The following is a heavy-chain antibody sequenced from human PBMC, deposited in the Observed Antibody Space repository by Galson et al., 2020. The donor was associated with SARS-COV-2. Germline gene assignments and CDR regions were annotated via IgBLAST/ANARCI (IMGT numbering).Heavy chain of an antibody. CDR1: GFTFSSYG. CDR2: IWYDGVNE. Sequence: GESLKISCAASGFTFSSYGMHWVRQAPGKGLEWVAAIWYDGVNEYYADSVKGRFTISRDNSKNTLFLQMNSLRAEDTAVFYCARGENTTMAPHFDCWCQGTLVTVSS. J-gene: IGHJ4*02. D-gene: IGHD5-18*01. V-gene: IGHV3-33*01. CDR3: ARGENTTMAPHFDC.